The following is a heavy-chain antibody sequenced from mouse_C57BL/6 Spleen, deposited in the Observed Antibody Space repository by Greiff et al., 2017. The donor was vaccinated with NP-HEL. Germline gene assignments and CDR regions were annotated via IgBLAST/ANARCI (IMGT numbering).Heavy chain of an antibody. CDR2: ISSGGDYI. CDR3: TREDYGNLAY. Sequence: EVKLMESGEGLVKPGGSLKLSCAASGFTFSSYAMSWVRQTPEKRLEWVAYISSGGDYIYYADTVKGRFTISRDNARNTLYLQMSSLKSEDTAMYYCTREDYGNLAYWGQGTLVTVSA. D-gene: IGHD2-1*01. V-gene: IGHV5-9-1*02. CDR1: GFTFSSYA. J-gene: IGHJ3*01.